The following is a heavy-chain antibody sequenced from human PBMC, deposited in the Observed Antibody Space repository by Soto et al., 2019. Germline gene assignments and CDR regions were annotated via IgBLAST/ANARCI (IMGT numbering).Heavy chain of an antibody. V-gene: IGHV3-23*01. J-gene: IGHJ4*02. CDR3: ARGHCDGDCYLFDS. D-gene: IGHD2-21*02. CDR2: ISGTGVTT. CDR1: VCTFSSYA. Sequence: GGSLRLSCASSVCTFSSYAMSWVRQAPGNRLEWVSGISGTGVTTYYADSVRGRFTISRDNSKNTLYLQMNSLRAEDTAVYYCARGHCDGDCYLFDSRGKGTLVTVSS.